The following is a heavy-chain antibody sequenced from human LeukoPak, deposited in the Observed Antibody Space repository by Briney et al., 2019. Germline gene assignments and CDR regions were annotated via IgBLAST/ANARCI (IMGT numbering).Heavy chain of an antibody. V-gene: IGHV4-59*01. J-gene: IGHJ5*02. CDR3: ALDSDGLNWFDP. D-gene: IGHD5-18*01. CDR1: GGSISSYN. Sequence: PETLSLTCTVSGGSISSYNSSWVRHPPGKGLEWIGYIYYSRSTNYNPSLKSRVTISVDTSKNQFSLKLSSETAADTAVDYCALDSDGLNWFDPWGQGTLVTVSS. CDR2: IYYSRST.